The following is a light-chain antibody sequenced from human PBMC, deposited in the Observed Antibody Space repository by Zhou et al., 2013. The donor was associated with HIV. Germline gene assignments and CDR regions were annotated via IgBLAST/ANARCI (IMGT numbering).Light chain of an antibody. CDR1: HNIRSW. CDR2: KAS. CDR3: QKYNSAP. V-gene: IGKV1-5*03. Sequence: DIQMTQSPSTLSASVGDRVIITCRASHNIRSWVAWYQQRPGKVPELLIYKASNLESGVPSRFSGSGSGTDFTLTISSLQPEDVATYYCQKYNSAPFGQGTRLEIK. J-gene: IGKJ5*01.